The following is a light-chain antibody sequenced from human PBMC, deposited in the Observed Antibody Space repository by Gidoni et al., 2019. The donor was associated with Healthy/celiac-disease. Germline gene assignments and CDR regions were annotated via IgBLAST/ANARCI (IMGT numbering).Light chain of an antibody. Sequence: EIVLPQSPGTLSLSPGERATLSCRAIQSVSSSYFAWYQQKPGQAPSLLIYGASISATGIPDRFSGSGSGTDFTLTISRLEPEDFAVYYCQQYGSSPLTFGGGTKVEIK. CDR1: QSVSSSY. J-gene: IGKJ4*01. CDR2: GAS. CDR3: QQYGSSPLT. V-gene: IGKV3-20*01.